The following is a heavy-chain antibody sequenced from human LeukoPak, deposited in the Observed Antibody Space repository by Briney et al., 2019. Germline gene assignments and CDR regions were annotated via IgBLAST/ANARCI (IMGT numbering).Heavy chain of an antibody. CDR1: GFTFSSHG. V-gene: IGHV3-53*01. J-gene: IGHJ3*02. D-gene: IGHD3-22*01. Sequence: PGGSLRLSCAASGFTFSSHGMHWVRQAPGKGLEWVSAISGGGSTYYADSVKGRFIVSRDNSKNTVYLQLNSLRAEDTAVYYCARGGDTIGSIRSPFDIWGQGTMVTVSS. CDR3: ARGGDTIGSIRSPFDI. CDR2: ISGGGST.